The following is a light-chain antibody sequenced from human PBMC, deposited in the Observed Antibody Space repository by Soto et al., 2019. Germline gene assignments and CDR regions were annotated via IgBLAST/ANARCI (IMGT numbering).Light chain of an antibody. CDR3: SSYTSSSSYV. V-gene: IGLV2-14*01. J-gene: IGLJ1*01. CDR2: DVS. Sequence: QSVLTQPASVSGSPGQSITISCTGTSSDVGGYNYVSWYQQHPGKAPKLMIYDVSNRPSGVSNRFSGSKSGNTASLTISGLQAEYDADYYCSSYTSSSSYVFGPGTKVTVL. CDR1: SSDVGGYNY.